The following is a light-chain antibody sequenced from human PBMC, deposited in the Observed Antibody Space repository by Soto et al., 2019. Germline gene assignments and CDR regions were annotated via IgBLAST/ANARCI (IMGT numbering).Light chain of an antibody. CDR1: QGISNY. V-gene: IGKV1-27*01. Sequence: GDRVTITCRASQGISNYLAWYQQKPGNVPKLLIYAASTLQSGVPSRFSGSGSGTDFTLTISSLQPEDVATYYCQNYNSAPFTFGPGTKVDI. CDR3: QNYNSAPFT. CDR2: AAS. J-gene: IGKJ3*01.